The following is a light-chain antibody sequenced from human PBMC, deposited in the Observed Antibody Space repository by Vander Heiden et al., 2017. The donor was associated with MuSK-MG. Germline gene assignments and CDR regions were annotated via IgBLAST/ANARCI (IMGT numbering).Light chain of an antibody. V-gene: IGKV3-20*01. J-gene: IGKJ3*01. CDR1: QSVNSRS. Sequence: EIVLTQPPGTLPYSPGERATLSCRTSQSVNSRSLAWYQQKPGQAPRLLIYGASTRAAGVPDRFSGSGSGTDFTLAISRLEPEDFAVYYCQQYDSSFTFGPGTKVXIK. CDR3: QQYDSSFT. CDR2: GAS.